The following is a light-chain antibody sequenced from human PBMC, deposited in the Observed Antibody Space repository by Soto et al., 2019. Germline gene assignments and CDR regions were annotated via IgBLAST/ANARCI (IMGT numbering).Light chain of an antibody. Sequence: QSALTQPPSASGSPGQSVTISCTGTSSDAAGYNYVSWYQQHPGKAPKLMIYEVSERPSGVPDRFSGSKSGNTASLTVSGLQAEDEADYYCSSYAGNNNLVFGGGTKLTVL. CDR2: EVS. V-gene: IGLV2-8*01. CDR3: SSYAGNNNLV. CDR1: SSDAAGYNY. J-gene: IGLJ2*01.